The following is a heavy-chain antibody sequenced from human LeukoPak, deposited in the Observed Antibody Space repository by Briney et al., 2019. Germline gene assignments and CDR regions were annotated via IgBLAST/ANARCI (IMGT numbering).Heavy chain of an antibody. CDR1: GFTFSSSA. Sequence: PGGSLRLSCAASGFTFSSSAMNWVRQAPGKGLEWVSSISTSSAYIYYADSVKGRFTISRDNAKSSLYLQMNSLRAEDTAVYYCARVRLVGATTPDFAWFDPWGQGTLVTVSS. J-gene: IGHJ5*02. D-gene: IGHD1-26*01. V-gene: IGHV3-21*01. CDR3: ARVRLVGATTPDFAWFDP. CDR2: ISTSSAYI.